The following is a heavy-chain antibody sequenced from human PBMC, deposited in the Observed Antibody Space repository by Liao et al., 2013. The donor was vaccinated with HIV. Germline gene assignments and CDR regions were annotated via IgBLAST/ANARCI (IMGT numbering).Heavy chain of an antibody. CDR2: ISTSGST. Sequence: QLQLQESGPGLVKPSETLSLTCTVSGGSISSRSYYWSWIRQPAGKGLEWIGRISTSGSTNYNPSLKSRVTISIDTSKNQFSLKLTSVTAADTAVYYCARDVVYPYYYMDVWGKGTTVTVSS. D-gene: IGHD2-15*01. J-gene: IGHJ6*03. V-gene: IGHV4-61*02. CDR3: ARDVVYPYYYMDV. CDR1: GGSISSRSYY.